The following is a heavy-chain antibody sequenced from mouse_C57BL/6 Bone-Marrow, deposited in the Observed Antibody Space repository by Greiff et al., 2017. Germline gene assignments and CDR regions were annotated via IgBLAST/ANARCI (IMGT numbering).Heavy chain of an antibody. CDR2: ISSGGSYT. D-gene: IGHD2-3*01. Sequence: EVQVVESGGDLVKPGGSLKLSCAASGFTFSSYGMSWVRQTPDKRLEWVATISSGGSYTYYPDSVKGRFTISRDNAKNTLYLQMSSLKSEDTAMYYCARHEGMVITFDYWGQGTTLTVSS. J-gene: IGHJ2*01. CDR1: GFTFSSYG. CDR3: ARHEGMVITFDY. V-gene: IGHV5-6*01.